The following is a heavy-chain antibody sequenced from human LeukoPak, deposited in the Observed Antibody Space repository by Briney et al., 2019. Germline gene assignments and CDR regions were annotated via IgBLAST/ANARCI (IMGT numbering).Heavy chain of an antibody. J-gene: IGHJ4*02. CDR1: GGSISGYY. Sequence: SETLSLTCTVSGGSISGYYWSWIRQPPGKGLEWIGYIYYSGSTNYNPSLKSRVTISVDTSKNQFSLKLSSVTAADTAVYFCAKTVFLSGWLFDYWGQGTLVTVSS. CDR3: AKTVFLSGWLFDY. D-gene: IGHD3-3*01. CDR2: IYYSGST. V-gene: IGHV4-59*08.